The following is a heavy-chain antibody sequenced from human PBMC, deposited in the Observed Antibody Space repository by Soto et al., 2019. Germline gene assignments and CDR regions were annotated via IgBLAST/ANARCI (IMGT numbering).Heavy chain of an antibody. V-gene: IGHV1-24*01. CDR3: ARDSVTPRPLNWFDP. D-gene: IGHD4-17*01. CDR2: FDPEGGEA. CDR1: GHTLTEFS. J-gene: IGHJ5*02. Sequence: ASVKVSCKISGHTLTEFSIHWVRQAPGKGLEWMGGFDPEGGEAIYAQKWHGRVTVTEDTVTDTAYMELRSLRSDDTAVYYCARDSVTPRPLNWFDPWGQGTLVTVSS.